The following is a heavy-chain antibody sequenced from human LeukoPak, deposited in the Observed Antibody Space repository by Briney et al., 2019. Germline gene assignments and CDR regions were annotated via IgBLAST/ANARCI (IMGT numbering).Heavy chain of an antibody. J-gene: IGHJ6*03. CDR1: GGTFSSYA. CDR3: ARDHPDYYDSSGYYYYYYMDV. Sequence: GASVKVSCKASGGTFSSYAISWVRQAPGQGLEWMGGIIPIFGTANYAQKFQGRVTITADKSTSTAYMELSSLRSEDTAVYYCARDHPDYYDSSGYYYYYYMDVWGKGTTVTVSS. V-gene: IGHV1-69*06. CDR2: IIPIFGTA. D-gene: IGHD3-22*01.